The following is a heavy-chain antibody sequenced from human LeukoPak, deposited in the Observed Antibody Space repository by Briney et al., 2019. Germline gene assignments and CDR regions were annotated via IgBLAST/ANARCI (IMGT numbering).Heavy chain of an antibody. CDR3: ARLTPDYGDYSPFDY. CDR2: INHNGNVN. J-gene: IGHJ4*02. Sequence: PGGSLRLSCAASGFTFSSYWMNWARQAPGKGLEWVASINHNGNVNYYVDSVKGRFTISRDNAKNSLYLQMSNLRAEDTAVYFCARLTPDYGDYSPFDYWGQGTLVTVSS. D-gene: IGHD4-17*01. CDR1: GFTFSSYW. V-gene: IGHV3-7*03.